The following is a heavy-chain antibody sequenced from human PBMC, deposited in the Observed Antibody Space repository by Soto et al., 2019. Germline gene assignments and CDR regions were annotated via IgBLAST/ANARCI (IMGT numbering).Heavy chain of an antibody. D-gene: IGHD6-13*01. CDR3: ASNVARIAPFDY. J-gene: IGHJ4*02. V-gene: IGHV3-21*01. Sequence: GGSLRLSCAASGFTFSSYSMNWVRQAPGKGLEWVSSISSSSSYIYYADSVKGRFTISRDNAKNSLYLQMNSLRAEDTAVYYCASNVARIAPFDYWGQGTLVTVSS. CDR1: GFTFSSYS. CDR2: ISSSSSYI.